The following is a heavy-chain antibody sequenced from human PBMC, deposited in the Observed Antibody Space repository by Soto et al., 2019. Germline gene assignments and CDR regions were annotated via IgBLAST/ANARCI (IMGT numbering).Heavy chain of an antibody. Sequence: EVQLVESGGGLVKPGGSLRLSCAASGFTFSSYSMNWVRQAPGKGLEWVSSISSSSSYIYYADSVKGRFTISRDNAKNSLYLQMNSLRAEDTAVYYCARSMVRGVKSFAPWGQGTLVTVSS. CDR1: GFTFSSYS. CDR3: ARSMVRGVKSFAP. D-gene: IGHD3-10*01. J-gene: IGHJ5*02. CDR2: ISSSSSYI. V-gene: IGHV3-21*01.